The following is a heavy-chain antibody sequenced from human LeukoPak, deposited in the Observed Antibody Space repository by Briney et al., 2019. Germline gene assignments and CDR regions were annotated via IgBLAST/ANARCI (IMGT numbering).Heavy chain of an antibody. V-gene: IGHV3-74*01. CDR1: GFTFSSYW. J-gene: IGHJ4*02. CDR3: ARVAAPGVYFDC. CDR2: INSDGKTT. Sequence: GGSLRLSCAASGFTFSSYWMHWVRQGPGKGLVWVSRINSDGKTTIYADSVKGRFTISRDNAKNTLYLQMNSLRAEDTAVYYCARVAAPGVYFDCWGRGTLVTVSS. D-gene: IGHD2-15*01.